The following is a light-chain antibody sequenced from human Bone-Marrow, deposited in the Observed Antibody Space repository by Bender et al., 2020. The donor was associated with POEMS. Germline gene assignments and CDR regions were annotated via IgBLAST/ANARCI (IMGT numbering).Light chain of an antibody. V-gene: IGLV2-23*01. CDR3: CSYVGVGF. J-gene: IGLJ1*01. Sequence: QSALTQPASVSGSPGQSITISCAGMRDDVGTYNPVSWYHQPPGNAPKLIIYEGTGRPSGVSHRFSASKSGNAAALTISGLQAEDEADYYCCSYVGVGFCGGGNRVTV. CDR1: RDDVGTYNP. CDR2: EGT.